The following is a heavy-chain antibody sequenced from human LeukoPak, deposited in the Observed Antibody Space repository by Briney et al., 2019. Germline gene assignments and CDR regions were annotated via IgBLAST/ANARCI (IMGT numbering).Heavy chain of an antibody. D-gene: IGHD3-22*01. CDR3: ARDMYYYDSSGYYSGLYYGMDV. Sequence: PGGSLRLSCAASGFTFSGYYMSWIRQAPGKGLEWVSYISSSGSTMYYADSVKGRFTISRDNAKNSLYLQMNSLRAEDTAVYYCARDMYYYDSSGYYSGLYYGMDVWGQGTTVTVSS. J-gene: IGHJ6*02. CDR2: ISSSGSTM. V-gene: IGHV3-11*04. CDR1: GFTFSGYY.